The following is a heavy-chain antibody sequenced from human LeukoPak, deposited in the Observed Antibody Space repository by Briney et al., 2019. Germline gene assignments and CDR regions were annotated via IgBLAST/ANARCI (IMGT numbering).Heavy chain of an antibody. J-gene: IGHJ4*02. Sequence: SETLSLTCTVSGGSMNSYYWSWIRQPAGKGVEWVWRIYGSGTTLYNPSLESRVTMSVDTSKKQFSLKLTSVTAADTAVYYCARDRNGNGATYFSYWGQGILVTVSS. V-gene: IGHV4-4*07. CDR1: GGSMNSYY. CDR2: IYGSGTT. CDR3: ARDRNGNGATYFSY. D-gene: IGHD4/OR15-4a*01.